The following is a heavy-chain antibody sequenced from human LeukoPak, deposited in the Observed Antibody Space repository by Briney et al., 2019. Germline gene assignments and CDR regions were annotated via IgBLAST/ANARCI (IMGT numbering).Heavy chain of an antibody. J-gene: IGHJ6*03. CDR2: MNPNSGNT. D-gene: IGHD6-13*01. CDR1: GYTFTSYD. CDR3: ARGGYSSTHYYYYYYMDV. Sequence: VASVKVSCKVSGYTFTSYDINWVRQATGQGLEWMGWMNPNSGNTGYAQKFQGRVTMTRNTSISTAYMELSSLRSEDTAVYYCARGGYSSTHYYYYYYMDVWGKGTTVTVSS. V-gene: IGHV1-8*01.